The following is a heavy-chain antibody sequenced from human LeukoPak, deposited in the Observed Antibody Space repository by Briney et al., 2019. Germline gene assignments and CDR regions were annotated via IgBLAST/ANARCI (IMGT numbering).Heavy chain of an antibody. J-gene: IGHJ4*02. V-gene: IGHV3-66*01. CDR2: IYSGGST. CDR1: GFTVSSNY. Sequence: PGGSLRLSCAASGFTVSSNYMSWVRQAPGKGLEWVSVIYSGGSTYYADSVKGRFTISRDNSKNTLYLQMNSLRAEDTAVYYCAKGVPGIAVAGTDHWGQGTLVTVSS. D-gene: IGHD6-19*01. CDR3: AKGVPGIAVAGTDH.